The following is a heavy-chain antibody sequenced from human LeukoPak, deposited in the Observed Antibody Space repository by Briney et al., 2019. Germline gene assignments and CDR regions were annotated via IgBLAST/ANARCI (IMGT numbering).Heavy chain of an antibody. J-gene: IGHJ6*03. CDR2: MNPNSGNT. Sequence: ASVKVSCKASGYTFTSYDINWVRQATGQGLEWMGWMNPNSGNTGYAQKFQGRVTMTRNTSISTAYMKLSSLRSEDTAVYYCARGGVSTLYYYYYYMDVWGKGTTVTVSS. CDR1: GYTFTSYD. D-gene: IGHD6-13*01. CDR3: ARGGVSTLYYYYYYMDV. V-gene: IGHV1-8*01.